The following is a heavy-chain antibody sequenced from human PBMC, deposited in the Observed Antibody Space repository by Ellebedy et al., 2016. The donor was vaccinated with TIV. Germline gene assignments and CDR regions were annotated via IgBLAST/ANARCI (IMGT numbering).Heavy chain of an antibody. V-gene: IGHV1-69*13. CDR1: GGTFSSYA. CDR3: ARSSLGYCSGGSCLFMDV. Sequence: SVKVSXXASGGTFSSYAISWVRQAPGQGLEWMGGIIPIFGTANYAQKFQGRVTITADESTSTAYMELSSLRSEDTAVYYCARSSLGYCSGGSCLFMDVWGQGTTVTVSS. J-gene: IGHJ6*02. D-gene: IGHD2-15*01. CDR2: IIPIFGTA.